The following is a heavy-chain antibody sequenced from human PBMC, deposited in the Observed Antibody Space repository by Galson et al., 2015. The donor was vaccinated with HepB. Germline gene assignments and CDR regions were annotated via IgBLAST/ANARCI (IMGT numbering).Heavy chain of an antibody. V-gene: IGHV3-30*18. CDR1: GFTFSSYG. J-gene: IGHJ6*03. Sequence: SLRLSCAASGFTFSSYGMHWVRQAPGKGLEWVAVISYDGSNKYYADSVKGRFTISRDNSKNTLYLQMNSLRAEDTAVYYCAKGDCSGGSCYSNYMDVWGKGTTVTVSS. CDR3: AKGDCSGGSCYSNYMDV. D-gene: IGHD2-15*01. CDR2: ISYDGSNK.